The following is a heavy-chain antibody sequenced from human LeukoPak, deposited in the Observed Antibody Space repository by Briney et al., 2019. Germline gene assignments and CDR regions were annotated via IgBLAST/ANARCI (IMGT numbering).Heavy chain of an antibody. CDR3: ARDQVSVAGTGIDY. Sequence: GGSLRLSCAASGFTFSDYYMSWIRQAPGKGLEWVSYISSSGNTVKYADSVKGRFTISRDNAKDSLYLQMNSLRAEDTAVYYCARDQVSVAGTGIDYWGQGTLVTVSS. CDR1: GFTFSDYY. V-gene: IGHV3-11*04. J-gene: IGHJ4*02. D-gene: IGHD6-19*01. CDR2: ISSSGNTV.